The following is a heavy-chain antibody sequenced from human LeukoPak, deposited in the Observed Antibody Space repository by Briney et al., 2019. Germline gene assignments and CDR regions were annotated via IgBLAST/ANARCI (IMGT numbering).Heavy chain of an antibody. CDR2: IYTRGST. CDR1: GGSISSGSYY. J-gene: IGHJ4*02. CDR3: ARGPGYYYDSSGYQNPSYYFDY. D-gene: IGHD3-22*01. V-gene: IGHV4-61*02. Sequence: SETLSLTCTVSGGSISSGSYYGRWIRQPAGKGLEGSERIYTRGSTNYNLPLKSRVTLSLDTSQNLFSLKLSSVTAADTAVYYCARGPGYYYDSSGYQNPSYYFDYWGQGTLVTVSS.